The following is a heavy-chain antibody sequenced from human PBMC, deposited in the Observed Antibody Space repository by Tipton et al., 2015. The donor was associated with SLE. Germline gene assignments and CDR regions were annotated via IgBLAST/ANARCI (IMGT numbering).Heavy chain of an antibody. V-gene: IGHV1-69*01. J-gene: IGHJ4*02. CDR3: ARAGAYSYGYFDY. CDR1: GGTFYSYA. D-gene: IGHD5-18*01. Sequence: QVQLVQSGAEVKKPGSSVKVSCKASGGTFYSYAISWVRQAPGQGLEWMGGIIPFFGTAQYAQKFQGRVTITTDESTSTAYMELSSLSSGDTAVDYCARAGAYSYGYFDYWGQGTLVTVSS. CDR2: IIPFFGTA.